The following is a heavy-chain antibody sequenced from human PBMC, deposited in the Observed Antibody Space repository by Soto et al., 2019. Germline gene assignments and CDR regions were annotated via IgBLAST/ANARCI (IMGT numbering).Heavy chain of an antibody. D-gene: IGHD3-10*01. Sequence: PSETLSLTCTVSGDSISGSYLWSWVRQPPGKGLEWIGEVSQSGNTNYNPSLMSRLTISVDKSKNQFSLRLTYVTAADTGIYYCAREVPGLREVNRNWFDPWGQGTLVTVSS. CDR1: GDSISGSYL. V-gene: IGHV4-4*02. J-gene: IGHJ5*02. CDR2: VSQSGNT. CDR3: AREVPGLREVNRNWFDP.